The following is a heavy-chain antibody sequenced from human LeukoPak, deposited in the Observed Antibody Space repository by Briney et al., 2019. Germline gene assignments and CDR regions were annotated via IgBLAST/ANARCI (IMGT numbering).Heavy chain of an antibody. CDR1: EYTFTGYY. CDR3: ARDLGSDSSGYYYGDDAFDI. CDR2: INPNSGGT. D-gene: IGHD3-22*01. Sequence: ASVKVSCKASEYTFTGYYMHWVRQAPGQGLEWMGWINPNSGGTNYAQKFQGRVTMTRDTSISTAYMELSRLRSDDTAVYYCARDLGSDSSGYYYGDDAFDIWGQGTMVTVSS. V-gene: IGHV1-2*02. J-gene: IGHJ3*02.